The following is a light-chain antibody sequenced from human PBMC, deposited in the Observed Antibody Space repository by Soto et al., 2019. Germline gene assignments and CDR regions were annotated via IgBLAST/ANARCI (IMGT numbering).Light chain of an antibody. CDR2: GAS. CDR1: QTVSSNY. J-gene: IGKJ5*01. V-gene: IGKV3-20*01. Sequence: EIILQQSPDTLSLSPGESATLSCRASQTVSSNYLAWCQQRPGQAPRLLIYGASTRAAGIPDRFSGSGSGTDFTLTITRLEPEDSAVYFCQQYTGPPTTFGQGTRLEIK. CDR3: QQYTGPPTT.